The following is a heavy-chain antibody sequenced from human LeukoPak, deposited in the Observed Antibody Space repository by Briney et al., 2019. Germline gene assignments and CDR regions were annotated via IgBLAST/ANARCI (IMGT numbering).Heavy chain of an antibody. CDR1: GGTFSSYA. J-gene: IGHJ4*02. V-gene: IGHV1-69*05. Sequence: GASVKVSCKASGGTFSSYAISWVRQAPGQGLEWMGGIIPIFGTANYAQKFQGRVTITTDESTSTAYMELSSLRSEDTAVYYCARGSQSPFRTQGWFGELPFDYWGQGTLVTVSS. D-gene: IGHD3-10*01. CDR2: IIPIFGTA. CDR3: ARGSQSPFRTQGWFGELPFDY.